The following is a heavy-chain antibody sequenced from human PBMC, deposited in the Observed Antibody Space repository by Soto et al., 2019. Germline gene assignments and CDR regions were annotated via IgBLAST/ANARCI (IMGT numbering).Heavy chain of an antibody. CDR2: ISSGSSDT. CDR1: GFTFSRVS. D-gene: IGHD3-16*01. V-gene: IGHV3-21*04. Sequence: PGGSLRLSCEASGFTFSRVSMNWVRQVPGKGLEWVASISSGSSDTWYADSVKGRFIISRDNAQNSLYLQMNSLRPEDTAFYYCIKDTTPGGLDYWGRPILVTVSS. CDR3: IKDTTPGGLDY. J-gene: IGHJ4*02.